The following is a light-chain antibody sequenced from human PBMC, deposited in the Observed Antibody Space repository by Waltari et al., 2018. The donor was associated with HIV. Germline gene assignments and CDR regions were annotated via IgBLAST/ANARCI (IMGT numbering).Light chain of an antibody. J-gene: IGKJ1*01. V-gene: IGKV3-20*01. Sequence: EIVLTQSPGALSLSPGERAILSCRARQNTNRNYLGWYQQKTGKAPRLLIHGASSRAPGIADRFNGSGSGTDFTLTIGRLEVEDFAVYFCQQYGTSPWTFGQGTKVEIK. CDR2: GAS. CDR1: QNTNRNY. CDR3: QQYGTSPWT.